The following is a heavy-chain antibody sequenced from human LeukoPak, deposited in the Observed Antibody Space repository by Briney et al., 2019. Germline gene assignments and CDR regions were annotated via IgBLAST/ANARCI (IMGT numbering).Heavy chain of an antibody. CDR3: AGRVRTYYYYGMDV. V-gene: IGHV1-8*01. CDR1: GYTFTSYD. CDR2: MNPNSGNT. Sequence: ASVKVSCKASGYTFTSYDINWVRQATGQGLEWMGWMNPNSGNTGYAQKFQGRVTMTRNTSISTAYMELSSLRSEDTAVYYRAGRVRTYYYYGMDVWGQGTTVTVSS. J-gene: IGHJ6*02. D-gene: IGHD3-10*02.